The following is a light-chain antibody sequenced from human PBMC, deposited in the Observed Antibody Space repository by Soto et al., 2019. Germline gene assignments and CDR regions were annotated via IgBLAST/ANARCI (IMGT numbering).Light chain of an antibody. V-gene: IGKV3-15*01. CDR1: QSINTH. Sequence: EIVMTQSPFTLSVSPAERATLSCTASQSINTHVAWYQQKPGHAPKLLIYSASTGATGTPARFSGSGSGSDFTLTISSLQSEDFAAYYCQQYNKWPLTFGPGTKVDIK. CDR3: QQYNKWPLT. CDR2: SAS. J-gene: IGKJ3*01.